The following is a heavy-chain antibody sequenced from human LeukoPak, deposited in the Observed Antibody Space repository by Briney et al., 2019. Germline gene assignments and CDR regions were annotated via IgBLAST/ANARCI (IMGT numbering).Heavy chain of an antibody. CDR3: ARRALYGGNSDAFDI. J-gene: IGHJ3*02. D-gene: IGHD4-23*01. V-gene: IGHV4-39*07. Sequence: PSETLSLTCTVSGGSISSSSYYWGWIRQPPGKGLEGIGRIYYSGSTYYNPSLKSRVTISVDTSKNQFSLKLSSVTAADTAVYYCARRALYGGNSDAFDIWGQGTMVTVSS. CDR2: IYYSGST. CDR1: GGSISSSSYY.